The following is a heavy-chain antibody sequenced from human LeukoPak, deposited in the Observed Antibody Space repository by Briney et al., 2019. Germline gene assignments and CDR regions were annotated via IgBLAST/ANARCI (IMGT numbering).Heavy chain of an antibody. Sequence: SETLSLTCTVSGGSISSGDYYWSWIRQPPGKGLEWIVYIYYSGSTYYNPSLKSRVTISVHTSKNQFSLKLSSVTAADTAVYYCARGKQQLVYDYFDYWGQGTLVTVSS. CDR1: GGSISSGDYY. CDR3: ARGKQQLVYDYFDY. V-gene: IGHV4-30-4*08. D-gene: IGHD6-13*01. CDR2: IYYSGST. J-gene: IGHJ4*02.